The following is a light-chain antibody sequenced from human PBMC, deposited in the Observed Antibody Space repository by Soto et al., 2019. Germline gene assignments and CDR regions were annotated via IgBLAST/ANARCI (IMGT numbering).Light chain of an antibody. CDR3: QQCSNWPPIA. Sequence: EIVLTQSPATLSLSPGERATISCRASQSVSYYLAWYQQKRGQAPRLLIYDASKRAPGIPARFSGSGSGTDFTLTISSLEPEDSAVYYCQQCSNWPPIAFGQGTRLEIK. V-gene: IGKV3-11*01. J-gene: IGKJ5*01. CDR1: QSVSYY. CDR2: DAS.